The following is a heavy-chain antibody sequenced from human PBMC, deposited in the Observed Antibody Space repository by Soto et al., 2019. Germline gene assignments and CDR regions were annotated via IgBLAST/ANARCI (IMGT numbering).Heavy chain of an antibody. CDR2: IYRGGGT. CDR3: GRRDDSETFDI. V-gene: IGHV3-53*01. D-gene: IGHD5-18*01. CDR1: GLSVTANY. J-gene: IGHJ3*02. Sequence: ESGGGLIQPGGSLRLICAASGLSVTANYMTWVRQAPGKGLEWLSIIYRGGGTYYADSLKGRAIISRDGSRNMVFLQMNSLTAEDAGVYYCGRRDDSETFDIWGRGTAVNVSS.